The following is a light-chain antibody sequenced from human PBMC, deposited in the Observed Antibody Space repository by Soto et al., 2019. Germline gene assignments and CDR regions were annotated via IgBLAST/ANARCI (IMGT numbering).Light chain of an antibody. CDR3: QQLNSYPLFT. J-gene: IGKJ3*01. CDR1: QGISSY. V-gene: IGKV1-9*01. CDR2: AAS. Sequence: DIQVNQSPSFLSASVGDRVTITCRASQGISSYLAWYQQKPGKAPKLLIYAASTLQSGVPSRFSGSGSGTEFTLTISSLQPEDFATYYCQQLNSYPLFTFGPGTKVDIK.